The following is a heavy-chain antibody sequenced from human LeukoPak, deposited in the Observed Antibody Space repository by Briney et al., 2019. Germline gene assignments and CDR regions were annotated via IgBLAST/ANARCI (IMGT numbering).Heavy chain of an antibody. CDR1: GFTFNTYW. CDR3: ARDNYYYMDV. CDR2: IKEDGTEK. V-gene: IGHV3-7*01. J-gene: IGHJ6*03. Sequence: GGSLRLSCAASGFTFNTYWMSWVRQAPGKGLEWVANIKEDGTEKYYVDSVKGRFTISRDNAERSMHLQMNSLRAEDTAVYYCARDNYYYMDVWGKGTTVTISS.